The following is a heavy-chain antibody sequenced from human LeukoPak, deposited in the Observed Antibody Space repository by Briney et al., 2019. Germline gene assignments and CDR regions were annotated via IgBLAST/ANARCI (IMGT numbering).Heavy chain of an antibody. CDR1: GYIFTSYY. Sequence: ASVKVSCKASGYIFTSYYMHWVRQAPGQGLEWMGIINPSGGSTSYAQKFQGRVTMTRDMSTSTVYMELSSLRSEDTAVYYCARVDSPGASIDYWGQGTLVTVSS. D-gene: IGHD3-10*01. J-gene: IGHJ4*02. CDR2: INPSGGST. CDR3: ARVDSPGASIDY. V-gene: IGHV1-46*01.